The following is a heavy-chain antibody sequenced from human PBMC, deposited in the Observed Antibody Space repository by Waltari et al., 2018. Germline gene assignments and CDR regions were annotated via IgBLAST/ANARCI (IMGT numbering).Heavy chain of an antibody. J-gene: IGHJ4*02. V-gene: IGHV3-30*11. Sequence: QVQLVESGGGVVQPGRSLRLSCAASGFTFRRYAMHWVRQAPGKGLGWVAVISDDGSDKYYADSVKGRFTISRDNSKNTLFLQMNSLRAEDSAVYYCARQNHFWGQGTLVTVSS. CDR1: GFTFRRYA. CDR2: ISDDGSDK. CDR3: ARQNHF.